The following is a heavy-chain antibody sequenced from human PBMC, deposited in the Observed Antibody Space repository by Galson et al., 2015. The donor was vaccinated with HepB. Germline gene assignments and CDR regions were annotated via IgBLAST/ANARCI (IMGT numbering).Heavy chain of an antibody. D-gene: IGHD1-26*01. CDR3: AKDLTQWELGYYYYYGMDV. CDR2: ISYDGSNK. J-gene: IGHJ6*02. CDR1: GFTFSSYG. V-gene: IGHV3-30*18. Sequence: SLRLSCAASGFTFSSYGMHWVRQAPGKGLEWVAVISYDGSNKYYADSVKGRFTISRDNSKNTLYLQMNSLGAEDTAVYYCAKDLTQWELGYYYYYGMDVWGQGTTVTVSS.